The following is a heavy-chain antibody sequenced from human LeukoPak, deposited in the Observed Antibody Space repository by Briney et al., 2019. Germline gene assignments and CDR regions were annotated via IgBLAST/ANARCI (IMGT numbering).Heavy chain of an antibody. CDR3: ARRLTQYDCFDP. V-gene: IGHV6-1*01. CDR2: TYYRSTWYN. D-gene: IGHD2-2*01. CDR1: GDSVSSNSVT. Sequence: SQTLSLTCAISGDSVSSNSVTWNWIRQSPSRGLEWLGRTYYRSTWYNDYAVSVRGRITVNPDTSKNQFSLHLNSVTPEDTALYYCARRLTQYDCFDPWGQGILVTVSS. J-gene: IGHJ5*02.